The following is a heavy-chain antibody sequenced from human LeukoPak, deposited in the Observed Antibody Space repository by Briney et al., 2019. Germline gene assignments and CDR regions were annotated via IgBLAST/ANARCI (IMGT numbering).Heavy chain of an antibody. CDR3: ARGVGATTVDY. CDR2: ISSSSSYI. D-gene: IGHD1-26*01. J-gene: IGHJ4*02. CDR1: GFTFSSYS. V-gene: IGHV3-21*01. Sequence: KPGGSLRLSCAASGFTFSSYSMKWVRQAPGQGLEWVSSISSSSSYIYYADSVKGRFTISRDNAKNSLYLQMNSLRAEDTAVYYCARGVGATTVDYRGQGTLVTVSS.